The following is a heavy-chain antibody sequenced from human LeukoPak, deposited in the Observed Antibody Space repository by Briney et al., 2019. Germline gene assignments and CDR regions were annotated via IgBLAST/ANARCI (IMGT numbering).Heavy chain of an antibody. CDR3: ARDPDSSSEWGPFDY. V-gene: IGHV6-1*01. J-gene: IGHJ4*02. CDR2: TYYRSKWSN. Sequence: SQTLSLTCAVSGDSVSGNSASWNWIRQSPSGGLEWLGRTYYRSKWSNDYAQSVKSRITINPDTSKNEFSLQLDSVTPEDTAVYYCARDPDSSSEWGPFDYWGQGTLVTVSS. CDR1: GDSVSGNSAS. D-gene: IGHD6-6*01.